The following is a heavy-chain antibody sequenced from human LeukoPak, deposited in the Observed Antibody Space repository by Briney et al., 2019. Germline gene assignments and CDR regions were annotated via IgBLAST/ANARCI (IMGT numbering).Heavy chain of an antibody. V-gene: IGHV4-4*07. CDR3: ARALVPAAMPETWFDP. D-gene: IGHD2-2*01. J-gene: IGHJ5*02. Sequence: SETLSLTCTVSGGSISSNYWSWIRQPAGKGLEWIGRIYASGSTNYNPSLKSRVTMSVDTSKNQFSLELSSVTAADTAVYYCARALVPAAMPETWFDPWGQGTLVTVSS. CDR2: IYASGST. CDR1: GGSISSNY.